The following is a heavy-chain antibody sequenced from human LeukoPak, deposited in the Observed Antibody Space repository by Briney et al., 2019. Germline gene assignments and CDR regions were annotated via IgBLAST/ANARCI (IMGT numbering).Heavy chain of an antibody. CDR1: GGTFSSYA. V-gene: IGHV1-69*04. CDR3: ARSDYGDYERGFFDY. CDR2: IIPILGIA. J-gene: IGHJ4*02. Sequence: ASVKVSCKASGGTFSSYAISWVRQAPGQGLEWMGRIIPILGIANYAQKFQGRVTITADKSTSTAYMELSSLRSGDTAVYYCARSDYGDYERGFFDYWGQGTLVTVSS. D-gene: IGHD4-17*01.